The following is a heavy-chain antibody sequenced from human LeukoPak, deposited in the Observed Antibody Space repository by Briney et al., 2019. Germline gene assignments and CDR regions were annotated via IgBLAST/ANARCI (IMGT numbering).Heavy chain of an antibody. CDR2: IYYSGST. J-gene: IGHJ4*02. CDR1: GGSISSGGYY. V-gene: IGHV4-31*03. CDR3: ARTTAMAQPFDY. D-gene: IGHD5-18*01. Sequence: PSETLSLTCTVSGGSISSGGYYWRWIRQHPGKGLEWIGYIYYSGSTYYNPSLKSRVTISVDTSKNQFSLKLSSVTAADTAVYYCARTTAMAQPFDYWGQGTLVTVSS.